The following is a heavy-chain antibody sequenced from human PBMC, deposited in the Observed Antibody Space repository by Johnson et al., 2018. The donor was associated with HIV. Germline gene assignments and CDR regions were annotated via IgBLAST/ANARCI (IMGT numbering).Heavy chain of an antibody. D-gene: IGHD3-10*01. CDR3: AVLWFGDLWAFDI. CDR2: IYSGGST. V-gene: IGHV3-66*01. CDR1: GFNFSSHW. Sequence: VQLVESGGGVVQPGGSLKLSCAASGFNFSSHWMHWVRQAPGKGLQWVSVIYSGGSTYYADSVKGRFTISRDNSKNTLYLQMNSLRAEDTAVYYCAVLWFGDLWAFDIWGQGTKVTVSS. J-gene: IGHJ3*02.